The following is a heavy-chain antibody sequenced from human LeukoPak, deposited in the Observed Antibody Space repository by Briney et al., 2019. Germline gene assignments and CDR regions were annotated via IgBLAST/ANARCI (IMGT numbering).Heavy chain of an antibody. CDR1: GYTFTSYY. CDR2: INPSGGST. J-gene: IGHJ4*02. CDR3: AAMTTVTMYSYFFDS. D-gene: IGHD4-17*01. V-gene: IGHV1-46*01. Sequence: ASVKVSCKASGYTFTSYYMHWVRQAPGQGLEWMGIINPSGGSTSYAQKFQGRVTISVDSSTNHFSPRLTSVTAADTAIYYCAAMTTVTMYSYFFDSWGQGTLLTVSS.